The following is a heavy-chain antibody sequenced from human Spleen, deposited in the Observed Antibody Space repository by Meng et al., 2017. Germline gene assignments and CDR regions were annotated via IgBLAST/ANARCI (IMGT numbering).Heavy chain of an antibody. CDR1: GGSIITGGYY. CDR3: ARGTPVVTPRWLDY. CDR2: IHHSGSA. J-gene: IGHJ4*02. D-gene: IGHD4-23*01. Sequence: QVQLQGSGPGRVKPSQTLSLTCTVSGGSIITGGYYWSWIRQLPGKGLEWIGYIHHSGSANYNRSLESQVTMSIDKSKNQISLELTSVTAADTAVYYCARGTPVVTPRWLDYWGQGTLVTVSS. V-gene: IGHV4-31*01.